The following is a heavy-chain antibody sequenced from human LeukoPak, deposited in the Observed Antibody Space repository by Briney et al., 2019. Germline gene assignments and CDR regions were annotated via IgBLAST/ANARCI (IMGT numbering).Heavy chain of an antibody. CDR2: IRSKAYGGTT. CDR1: GFTFGDYA. V-gene: IGHV3-49*04. D-gene: IGHD4-17*01. Sequence: GRSLRLSCTASGFTFGDYAMSCVRQAPGKGLEWVGFIRSKAYGGTTEYAASVKGRFTISRDDSKSIAYLQMNSLKTEDTAVYYCTSGRYGYFDYWGQGTLVTVSS. CDR3: TSGRYGYFDY. J-gene: IGHJ4*02.